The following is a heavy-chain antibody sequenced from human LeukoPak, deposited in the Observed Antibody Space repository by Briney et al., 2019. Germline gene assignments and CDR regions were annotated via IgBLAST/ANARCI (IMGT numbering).Heavy chain of an antibody. CDR1: GFTFSSYA. Sequence: PGGSLRLSCAASGFTFSSYAMSWVRHAPGKGLEWVSAISGSGGSTYYADSVKGRFTISRDNSKNTLYLQMNSLRAEDTAVYYCATAGGYFNYFDYWGQGTLVTVSS. D-gene: IGHD5-12*01. V-gene: IGHV3-23*01. CDR3: ATAGGYFNYFDY. J-gene: IGHJ4*02. CDR2: ISGSGGST.